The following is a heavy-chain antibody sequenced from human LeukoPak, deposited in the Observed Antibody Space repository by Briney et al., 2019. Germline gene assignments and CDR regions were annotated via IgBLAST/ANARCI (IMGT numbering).Heavy chain of an antibody. Sequence: GGSLRLSCAASGFTFSSYAMSWVRQAPGKGLEWVSAIIDSGGSTYYADSVKGRFTTSRDNSKHTLYLQMNSLRAEDTAVYYCAKAPVGESPYYFDYWGQGTLVTVSS. CDR3: AKAPVGESPYYFDY. J-gene: IGHJ4*02. CDR1: GFTFSSYA. CDR2: IIDSGGST. D-gene: IGHD3-10*01. V-gene: IGHV3-23*01.